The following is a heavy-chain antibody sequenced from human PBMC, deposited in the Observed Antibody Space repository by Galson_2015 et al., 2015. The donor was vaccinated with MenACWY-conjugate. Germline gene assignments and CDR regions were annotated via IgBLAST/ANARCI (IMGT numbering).Heavy chain of an antibody. CDR2: TNSDDTNT. CDR1: GFTFTSYW. V-gene: IGHV3-74*01. CDR3: ARGEGYYYYYYMDV. J-gene: IGHJ6*03. Sequence: SLRLSCAASGFTFTSYWMYWVRQAPGKGLEWVARTNSDDTNTPYADFAEGRFTISRDNAKNTLYLQMNSLRAEDTAIYHCARGEGYYYYYYMDVWGKGATVTVSS.